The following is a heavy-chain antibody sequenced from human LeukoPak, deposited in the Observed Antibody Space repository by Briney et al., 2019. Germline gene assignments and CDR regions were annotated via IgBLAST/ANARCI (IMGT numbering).Heavy chain of an antibody. CDR1: GGSMSSGDYY. D-gene: IGHD6-6*01. V-gene: IGHV4-39*07. CDR2: ISYSART. CDR3: VRETSSSAHY. Sequence: SETLSLTCTVSGGSMSSGDYYWAWVRQPPGKGLEWIGSISYSARTYYKPSLTSRVAISIDASKSQFSLRLSSVTAADTAVYYCVRETSSSAHYWGQGTLVTVSS. J-gene: IGHJ4*02.